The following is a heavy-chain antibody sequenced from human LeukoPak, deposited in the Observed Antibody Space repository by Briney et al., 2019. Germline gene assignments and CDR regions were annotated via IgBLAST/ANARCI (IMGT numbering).Heavy chain of an antibody. CDR1: GFTFSSYN. V-gene: IGHV3-21*01. CDR2: ISGSSSFI. D-gene: IGHD6-13*01. CDR3: ARDDSSGWSYNWFDP. Sequence: GGSLRLSCAASGFTFSSYNMNWVRQAPGKGLEWVSSISGSSSFISYADSMQGRFTISRDNARNSLYLQMNSLRAEDTAVYYCARDDSSGWSYNWFDPWGQGTLVTVSS. J-gene: IGHJ5*02.